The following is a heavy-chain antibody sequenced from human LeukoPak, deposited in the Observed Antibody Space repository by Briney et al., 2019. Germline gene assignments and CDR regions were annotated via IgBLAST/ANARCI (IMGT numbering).Heavy chain of an antibody. CDR3: ARGDYYDSSGYYWSSYYYHMDV. V-gene: IGHV1-69*05. D-gene: IGHD3-22*01. Sequence: SVKVSCKASGGTFSSYAISWVRQAPGQGLEWMGRIIPIFGTANYAQKFQGRVTITTDESTSTAYMELSSLRSEDTAVYYCARGDYYDSSGYYWSSYYYHMDVWGKGTTVTVSS. CDR2: IIPIFGTA. J-gene: IGHJ6*03. CDR1: GGTFSSYA.